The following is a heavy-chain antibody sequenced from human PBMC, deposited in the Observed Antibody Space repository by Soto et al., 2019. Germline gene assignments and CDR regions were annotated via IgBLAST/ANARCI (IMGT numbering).Heavy chain of an antibody. CDR3: AREYYGLLTGYYTDY. CDR1: GFPFSSYW. D-gene: IGHD3-9*01. CDR2: ISGDGVTT. Sequence: EVQLVESGGDLVQRGGSLRLSCAASGFPFSSYWMHWVRHTPGKGLDWVARISGDGVTTYYADSVTGRFTVSRDNATNNLLLQISGLRAEDTAVYYCAREYYGLLTGYYTDYWGQGTLVSVSS. J-gene: IGHJ4*02. V-gene: IGHV3-74*01.